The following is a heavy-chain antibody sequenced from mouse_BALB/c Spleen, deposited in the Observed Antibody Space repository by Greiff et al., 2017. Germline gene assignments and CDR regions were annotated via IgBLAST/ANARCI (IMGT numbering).Heavy chain of an antibody. CDR3: AKEDDGYSWYFDV. J-gene: IGHJ1*01. CDR2: INPYNGAT. Sequence: VQLQQSGPELVKPGASVKISCKASGYSFTGYYMHWVKQSHVKSLEWIGRINPYNGATSYNQNFKDKASLTVDKSSSTAYMELHSLTSEDSAVYYCAKEDDGYSWYFDVWGAGTTVTVSS. D-gene: IGHD2-3*01. V-gene: IGHV1-31*01. CDR1: GYSFTGYY.